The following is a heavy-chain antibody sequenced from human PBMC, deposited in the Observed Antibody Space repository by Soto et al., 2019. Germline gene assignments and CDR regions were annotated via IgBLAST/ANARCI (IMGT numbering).Heavy chain of an antibody. CDR1: GFTFSTYG. D-gene: IGHD6-13*01. J-gene: IGHJ4*02. Sequence: QVQLVESGGGVVQPGRALRLSCAASGFTFSTYGMHWVRQAPGKGLEWVAVISSDGRNKDFPDSVRGRFTISRDNSKDTLYLQMNSLRAEDTAMYYCAKDSYGGRAAGTNFDYWGQGTLVTVSS. CDR3: AKDSYGGRAAGTNFDY. CDR2: ISSDGRNK. V-gene: IGHV3-30*18.